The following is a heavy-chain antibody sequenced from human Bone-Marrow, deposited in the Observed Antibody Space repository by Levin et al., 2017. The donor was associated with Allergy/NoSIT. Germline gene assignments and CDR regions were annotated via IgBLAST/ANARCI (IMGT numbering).Heavy chain of an antibody. Sequence: GGSLRLSCAASGFTFSSFNMNWVRQAPGKGLEWVSSIGSFSSHIYYADSVKGRFTISRDNAKNSLYLQLNGLRAEDTAVYYCVRDGYERVRLVAGSGLFDFWGQGTLVSVSS. CDR1: GFTFSSFN. CDR2: IGSFSSHI. D-gene: IGHD6-19*01. CDR3: VRDGYERVRLVAGSGLFDF. J-gene: IGHJ4*02. V-gene: IGHV3-21*01.